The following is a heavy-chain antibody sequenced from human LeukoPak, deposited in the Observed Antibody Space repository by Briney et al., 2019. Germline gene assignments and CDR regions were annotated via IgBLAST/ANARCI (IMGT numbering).Heavy chain of an antibody. Sequence: GGSLRLACAASGLTFSDYCTSWIRQAPGKGLGWVSFISSSGRTMYYADSVKGRFTISRDNAKNSLYLQMNSLRAEDTAVYYCATRGPDSSGFYRLDYWGQGTLVTVSS. D-gene: IGHD3-22*01. CDR3: ATRGPDSSGFYRLDY. CDR1: GLTFSDYC. V-gene: IGHV3-11*01. J-gene: IGHJ4*02. CDR2: ISSSGRTM.